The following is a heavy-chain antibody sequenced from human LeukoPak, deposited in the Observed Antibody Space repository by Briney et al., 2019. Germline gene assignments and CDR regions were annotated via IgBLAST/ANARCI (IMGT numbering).Heavy chain of an antibody. V-gene: IGHV3-30-3*01. D-gene: IGHD5-24*01. J-gene: IGHJ4*02. CDR3: ARDTILDY. Sequence: GGSLRLSCAASGFTFSSYAMHWVRQAPGKGLEWVAVISYDGSNKYYADSVKGRFTISRDNSKNTLYLQMNSLRAEDTAVYYCARDTILDYWGQGTLVTVSS. CDR2: ISYDGSNK. CDR1: GFTFSSYA.